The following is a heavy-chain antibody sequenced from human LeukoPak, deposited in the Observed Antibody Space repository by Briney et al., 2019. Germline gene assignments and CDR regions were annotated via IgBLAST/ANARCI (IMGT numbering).Heavy chain of an antibody. CDR2: IFYTGSN. J-gene: IGHJ3*02. V-gene: IGHV4-59*01. D-gene: IGHD6-19*01. Sequence: PSETLSLTCSVSGGSISLSYWSWIRQAPGKGPEWIGYIFYTGSNDYGRSLKSRVTISVDTSKNQYSLRVNSVTAADTAVYYCARAIYRRAWYASDIWGQGTVVTVSA. CDR3: ARAIYRRAWYASDI. CDR1: GGSISLSY.